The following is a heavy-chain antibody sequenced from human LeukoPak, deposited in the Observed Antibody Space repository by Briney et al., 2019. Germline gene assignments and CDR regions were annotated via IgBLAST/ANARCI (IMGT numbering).Heavy chain of an antibody. Sequence: GGSLRLSCAASGFTFSSYGMHWVRQAPGKGLEWVAVISYDGSNKYYADSVKGRFTISRDNSKNTLYLQMNSLRAEDTAVYYCAKDSSGYYVSYYMDVWGKGTTVTVSS. CDR1: GFTFSSYG. CDR2: ISYDGSNK. J-gene: IGHJ6*03. CDR3: AKDSSGYYVSYYMDV. V-gene: IGHV3-30*18. D-gene: IGHD3-22*01.